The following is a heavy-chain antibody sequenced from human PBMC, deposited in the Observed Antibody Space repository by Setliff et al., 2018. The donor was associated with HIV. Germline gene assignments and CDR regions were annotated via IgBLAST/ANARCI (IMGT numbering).Heavy chain of an antibody. CDR1: GFTFSNFW. J-gene: IGHJ5*02. Sequence: PGGSLRLSCAASGFTFSNFWMDWVRQAPGKVLEWVATIKKDGREIYYVDSVKGRFTISRDTARTSLYLEMSSLGVEDTAVYFCASMWKVGAWGRGTLVTVSS. D-gene: IGHD1-26*01. V-gene: IGHV3-7*03. CDR3: ASMWKVGA. CDR2: IKKDGREI.